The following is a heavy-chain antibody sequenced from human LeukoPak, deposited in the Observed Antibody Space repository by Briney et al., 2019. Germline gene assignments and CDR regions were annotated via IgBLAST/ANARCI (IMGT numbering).Heavy chain of an antibody. CDR1: GFTFSSYE. J-gene: IGHJ6*04. CDR2: ISSSGSTI. D-gene: IGHD3-3*01. V-gene: IGHV3-48*03. Sequence: PGGSLRLSCAASGFTFSSYEMNWVRQAPGKGLEWVSYISSSGSTINYADSVKGRFTISRDNAKNSLYLQMNSLRAEDTAVYYCARFESRGEVGLDLWGKGTTVTVSS. CDR3: ARFESRGEVGLDL.